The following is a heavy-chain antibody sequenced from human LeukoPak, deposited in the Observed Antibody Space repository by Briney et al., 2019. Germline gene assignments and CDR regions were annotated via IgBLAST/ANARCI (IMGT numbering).Heavy chain of an antibody. Sequence: PGGSLRLSCAASGFTFSDHYMDWVRQAPGKGLEWVGRTRNKANSYTTEYAASVKGRFTISRDDSKNSLYPQMNSLKTEDTAVYYCARDGGDGGVDYWGQGTLVTVSS. CDR2: TRNKANSYTT. CDR3: ARDGGDGGVDY. D-gene: IGHD2-21*02. V-gene: IGHV3-72*01. CDR1: GFTFSDHY. J-gene: IGHJ4*02.